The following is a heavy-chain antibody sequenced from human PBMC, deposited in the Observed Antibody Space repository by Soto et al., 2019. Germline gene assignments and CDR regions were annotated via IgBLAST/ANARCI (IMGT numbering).Heavy chain of an antibody. Sequence: EVQRLESGGGLVQPGGSLRLSCAASGFSLRSYAMSWVRQAPGKGPEWVSGITASGGKTYYADSVKGRFTISRDNSKNTLYLQMNSLRAEDTAVYFCAKDPNGDYVGAVDIWGQGTMVTVSS. CDR2: ITASGGKT. CDR3: AKDPNGDYVGAVDI. D-gene: IGHD4-17*01. J-gene: IGHJ3*02. CDR1: GFSLRSYA. V-gene: IGHV3-23*01.